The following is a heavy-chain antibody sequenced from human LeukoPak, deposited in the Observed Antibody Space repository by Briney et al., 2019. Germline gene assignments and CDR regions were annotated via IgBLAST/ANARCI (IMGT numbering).Heavy chain of an antibody. CDR1: GYTFTSYY. CDR2: IIPILGIA. CDR3: ARHCSGGSCKNWFDP. D-gene: IGHD2-15*01. V-gene: IGHV1-69*02. J-gene: IGHJ5*02. Sequence: ASVKVSCKASGYTFTSYYMHWVRQAPGQGLEWMGRIIPILGIANYAQKFQGRVTITADKSTSTAYMELSSLRSEDTAVYYCARHCSGGSCKNWFDPWGQGTLVTVSS.